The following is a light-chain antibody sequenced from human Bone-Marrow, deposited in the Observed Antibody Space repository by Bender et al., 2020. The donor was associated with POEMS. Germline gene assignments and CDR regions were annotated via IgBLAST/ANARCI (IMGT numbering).Light chain of an antibody. V-gene: IGLV2-14*01. J-gene: IGLJ3*02. CDR3: CSYRDTKAWV. CDR2: EVV. CDR1: SSDIGDYNY. Sequence: QSALTQPASVSGSPGQSISISCTGTSSDIGDYNYVSWYQQHPDKAPKLIIYEVVNRPSGVSTRFSASKSGNTASLTISGLQAEDEAHYYCCSYRDTKAWVFGGGTKLTVL.